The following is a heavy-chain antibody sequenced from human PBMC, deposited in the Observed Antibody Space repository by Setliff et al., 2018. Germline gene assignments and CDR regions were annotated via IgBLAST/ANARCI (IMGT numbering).Heavy chain of an antibody. J-gene: IGHJ6*03. CDR3: ARTYYYASGRSGYYYYYYYMDV. CDR2: VYISGST. Sequence: PSETLSLTCTVSGGSISHYYWNWVRLSPGKGLEWIGYVYISGSTRYNPSLKSRVTISLDTSKNQFSLRLSSVTAADTAVYYCARTYYYASGRSGYYYYYYYMDVWGKGTTVTVSS. V-gene: IGHV4-59*01. CDR1: GGSISHYY. D-gene: IGHD3-10*01.